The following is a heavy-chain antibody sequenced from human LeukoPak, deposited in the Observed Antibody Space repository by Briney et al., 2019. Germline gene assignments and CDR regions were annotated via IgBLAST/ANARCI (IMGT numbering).Heavy chain of an antibody. Sequence: PSETLSLTCTVSGGSLSGYYWSWIRDPPGGGLEWSGDIYTSGSTNYSPSLKRRVTISVHTSKNQFSLKLSSVTAADTAVHYCARGFRIGQLVHWNFDLWGRGTLVTVSS. V-gene: IGHV4-4*08. CDR3: ARGFRIGQLVHWNFDL. D-gene: IGHD6-6*01. CDR2: IYTSGST. CDR1: GGSLSGYY. J-gene: IGHJ2*01.